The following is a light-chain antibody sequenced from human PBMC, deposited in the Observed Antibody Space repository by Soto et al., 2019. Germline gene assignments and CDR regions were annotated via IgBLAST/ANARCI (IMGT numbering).Light chain of an antibody. V-gene: IGKV1-6*01. CDR2: AAS. CDR3: LQYYNYPRT. Sequence: AIPMTQSPSSLSASVGDRVTITCRASQGIRNDLGWYKQKPGKAPNLLIYAASNLESGVPSRFSGSGSGTEFTLSISSLQPEDFATYYCLQYYNYPRTFGQGTKVEIK. CDR1: QGIRND. J-gene: IGKJ1*01.